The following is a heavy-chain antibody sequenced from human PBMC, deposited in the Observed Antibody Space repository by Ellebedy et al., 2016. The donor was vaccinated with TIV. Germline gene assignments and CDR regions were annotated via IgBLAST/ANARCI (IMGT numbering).Heavy chain of an antibody. D-gene: IGHD6-19*01. J-gene: IGHJ5*02. V-gene: IGHV4-34*01. Sequence: MPSETLSLTCAVYGGSFSGYYWSWIRQPPGKGLEWIGEINHSGSTNYKPSLKSRVTISVAPSKNPFSLKMRSVTAADTAVYYCAKKPLIAGAGNGAISCWFDPWGQGILVTVSS. CDR3: AKKPLIAGAGNGAISCWFDP. CDR2: INHSGST. CDR1: GGSFSGYY.